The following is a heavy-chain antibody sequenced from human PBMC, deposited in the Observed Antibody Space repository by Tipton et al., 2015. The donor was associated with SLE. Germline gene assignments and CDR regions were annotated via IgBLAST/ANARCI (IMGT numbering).Heavy chain of an antibody. J-gene: IGHJ6*02. CDR2: IYYSGST. V-gene: IGHV4-59*01. Sequence: TLSLTCAVYGGSFSGYYWSWIRQPPGKGLEWIGYIYYSGSTNYNPSLKSRVTISVDTSKNQFSLKLSSVTAADTAVYYCARGSGYDWPGGYYYYGMDVWGQGTTVTISS. D-gene: IGHD5-12*01. CDR3: ARGSGYDWPGGYYYYGMDV. CDR1: GGSFSGYY.